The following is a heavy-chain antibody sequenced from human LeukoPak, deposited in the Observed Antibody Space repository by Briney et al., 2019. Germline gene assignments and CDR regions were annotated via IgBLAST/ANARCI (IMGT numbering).Heavy chain of an antibody. J-gene: IGHJ4*02. CDR1: GGSISSYY. CDR3: ARAHGSCSGGSCET. V-gene: IGHV4-30-4*08. D-gene: IGHD2-15*01. Sequence: SETLSLTCTVSGGSISSYYWSWIRQPPGKGLEWIGYIYYSGSTYYNPSLKSRVTISEDTSKNQFSLKLSSVTAADTAVYYCARAHGSCSGGSCETWGQGTLVTVSS. CDR2: IYYSGST.